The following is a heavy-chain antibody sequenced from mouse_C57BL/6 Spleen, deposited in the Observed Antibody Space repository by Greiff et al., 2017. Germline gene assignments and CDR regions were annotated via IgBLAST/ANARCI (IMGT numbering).Heavy chain of an antibody. J-gene: IGHJ4*01. Sequence: VQLQQSGAELARPGASVKLSCKASGYTFTSCGISWVKQRTGQGLEWIGEIYPRSGNTYYNEKFKGKATLTADKSSSTAYMELRSLTSEDSAVYFCARSEDYGSSYDYAMDYWGQGTSVTVSS. CDR1: GYTFTSCG. D-gene: IGHD1-1*01. CDR3: ARSEDYGSSYDYAMDY. V-gene: IGHV1-81*01. CDR2: IYPRSGNT.